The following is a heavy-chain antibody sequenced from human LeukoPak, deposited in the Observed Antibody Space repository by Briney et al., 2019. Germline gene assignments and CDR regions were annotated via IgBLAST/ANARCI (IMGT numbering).Heavy chain of an antibody. CDR2: IGTVADT. J-gene: IGHJ4*02. V-gene: IGHV3-13*01. CDR1: GFNFKNYD. CDR3: ARGWGGHGRSWGALDF. D-gene: IGHD3-16*01. Sequence: GGSLRLSCAASGFNFKNYDFHWVRQVAGKRLEWVAGIGTVADTFYPDSVMGGFTISRENPKNSFYLKMNSLRAGDTAVYYCARGWGGHGRSWGALDFWGQGILVTVSS.